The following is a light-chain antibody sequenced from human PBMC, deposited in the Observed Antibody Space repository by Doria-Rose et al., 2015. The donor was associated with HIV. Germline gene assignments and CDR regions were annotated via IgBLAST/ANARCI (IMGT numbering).Light chain of an antibody. CDR3: HRYGTSWT. CDR2: DGS. Sequence: TQSPGTLSLSPGERATLPCRASQSFSSTYLAWYQQKPGQAPSLLIYDGSTRATGIPDRLSASGSGTDFTLTINRLEPEDFALYYCHRYGTSWTFGQGTKVEI. J-gene: IGKJ1*01. CDR1: QSFSSTY. V-gene: IGKV3-20*01.